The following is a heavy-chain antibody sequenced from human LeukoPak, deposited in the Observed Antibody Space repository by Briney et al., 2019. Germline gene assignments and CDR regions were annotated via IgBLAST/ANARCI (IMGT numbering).Heavy chain of an antibody. D-gene: IGHD2-21*01. CDR2: INHSGST. J-gene: IGHJ6*03. CDR1: GGSFSGYY. V-gene: IGHV4-34*01. CDR3: ARDGGRDNYYYYMDV. Sequence: SETLSLTCAVYGGSFSGYYWSWIRQPPGKGLQWIGEINHSGSTNYNPSLKSRVTISVDTSKNQFSLKLSSVTAADTAVYYCARDGGRDNYYYYMDVWGKGTTVTVSS.